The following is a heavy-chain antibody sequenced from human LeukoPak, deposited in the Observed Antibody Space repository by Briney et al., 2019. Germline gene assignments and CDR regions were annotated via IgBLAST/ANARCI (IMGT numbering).Heavy chain of an antibody. V-gene: IGHV4-34*01. CDR3: ARVIRGGYYYYGMDV. CDR1: GGSFSGYY. Sequence: SETLSLPCAVYGGSFSGYYWSWICQPPGKGLEWIGEINHSGSTNYNPSLKSRVTISVDTSKNQFSLKLSSVTAADTAVYYCARVIRGGYYYYGMDVWGQVTTVTVSS. J-gene: IGHJ6*02. CDR2: INHSGST. D-gene: IGHD3-16*01.